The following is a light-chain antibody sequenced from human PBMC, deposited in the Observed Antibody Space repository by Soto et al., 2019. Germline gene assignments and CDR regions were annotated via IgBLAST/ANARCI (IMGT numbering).Light chain of an antibody. J-gene: IGLJ1*01. CDR2: DVI. CDR1: SRNVGGYDY. Sequence: QSALTQPRSVSGSPGQSVTISCTGTSRNVGGYDYVAWYQQHAGKAPRLMIYDVIKRPSGVPDRFSASKSGNTASLTISGLQAEDEAYYYCCSYEGGHTYVFGSGTKLTVL. CDR3: CSYEGGHTYV. V-gene: IGLV2-11*01.